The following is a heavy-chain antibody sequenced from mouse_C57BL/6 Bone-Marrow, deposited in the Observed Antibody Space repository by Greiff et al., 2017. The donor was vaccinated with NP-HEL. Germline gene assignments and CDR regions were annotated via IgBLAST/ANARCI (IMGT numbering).Heavy chain of an antibody. J-gene: IGHJ2*01. Sequence: LVESGAELVKPGASVKLSCKASGYTFTEYTIHWVKQRSGQGLEWIGWFYPGSGSIKYNEKFKDKATLTADKSSSTVYMELSRLTSEDSAVYFCARHEEPSAQARYYFDYWGQGTTLTVSS. CDR3: ARHEEPSAQARYYFDY. D-gene: IGHD3-2*02. V-gene: IGHV1-62-2*01. CDR2: FYPGSGSI. CDR1: GYTFTEYT.